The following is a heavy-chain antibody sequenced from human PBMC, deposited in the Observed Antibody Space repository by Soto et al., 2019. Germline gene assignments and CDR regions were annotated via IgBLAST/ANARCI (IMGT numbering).Heavy chain of an antibody. V-gene: IGHV4-31*03. Sequence: QVQLQESGPGLVKPSQTLSLTCTVSGGSISSGGYYWSWIRQHPGKGLEWIGYIYYSGSTYYNPSLKSRVTISVDTSKNQFSRKLSSVTAADTAVYYCARESVETGEGGYFQHWGQGTLVTVSS. J-gene: IGHJ1*01. CDR2: IYYSGST. CDR1: GGSISSGGYY. CDR3: ARESVETGEGGYFQH. D-gene: IGHD2-15*01.